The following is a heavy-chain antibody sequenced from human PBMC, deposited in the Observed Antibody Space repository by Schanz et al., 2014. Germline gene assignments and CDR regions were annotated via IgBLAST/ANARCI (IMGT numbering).Heavy chain of an antibody. CDR3: ARENLYGSNWYVGGGYYYGMDV. CDR1: GFKFSIYA. J-gene: IGHJ6*02. D-gene: IGHD6-13*01. V-gene: IGHV3-30*04. CDR2: ISYDGRSK. Sequence: QVQLVDSGGGVVQPGRSLRLSCAASGFKFSIYAMHWVRQAPGKGLEWVAVISYDGRSKDYADSVKGRFTISRDNSKNTVFLQMNSLRAEDTAVYFCARENLYGSNWYVGGGYYYGMDVWGQGTTVTVSS.